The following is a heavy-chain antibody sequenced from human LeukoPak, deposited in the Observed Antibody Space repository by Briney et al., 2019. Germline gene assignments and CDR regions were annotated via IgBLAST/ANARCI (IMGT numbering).Heavy chain of an antibody. CDR3: ARDLVRDYYDSSGNDAFDI. CDR1: GGSISSGDYY. Sequence: PSETLSLTCTVSGGSISSGDYYWSWIRQPPGKGLEWIGYIYYSGSTYYNPSLKSRVTISVDTSKNQFSLKLSSVTAADTAVYYCARDLVRDYYDSSGNDAFDIWGQGTMVTVSS. D-gene: IGHD3-22*01. CDR2: IYYSGST. V-gene: IGHV4-30-4*01. J-gene: IGHJ3*02.